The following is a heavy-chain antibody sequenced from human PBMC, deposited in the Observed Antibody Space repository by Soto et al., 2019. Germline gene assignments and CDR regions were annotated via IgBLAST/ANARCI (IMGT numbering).Heavy chain of an antibody. CDR1: GFTFSSYA. J-gene: IGHJ4*02. CDR2: ISGSGGST. CDR3: AKYPGRVGASPFDY. V-gene: IGHV3-23*01. Sequence: GGSLRLSCAASGFTFSSYAMSWVRQAPGKGLEWVSAISGSGGSTYYADSVKGRFTISRDNSKNTLYLQMNSLRAEDTVVYYCAKYPGRVGASPFDYWGQGTLVTVSS. D-gene: IGHD1-26*01.